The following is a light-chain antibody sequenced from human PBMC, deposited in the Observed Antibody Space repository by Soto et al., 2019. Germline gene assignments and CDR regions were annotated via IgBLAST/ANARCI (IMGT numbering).Light chain of an antibody. CDR3: QQRSNWLLT. Sequence: EIVLTQSPATLSLSPGERATLSCRASQSVSSYLAWYQQKPGQAPRLLIYDASNRATGIPARFSGSGSGTDFTLTISSLEPEDCAVCYCQQRSNWLLTFGRGTKVDIK. V-gene: IGKV3-11*01. J-gene: IGKJ3*01. CDR2: DAS. CDR1: QSVSSY.